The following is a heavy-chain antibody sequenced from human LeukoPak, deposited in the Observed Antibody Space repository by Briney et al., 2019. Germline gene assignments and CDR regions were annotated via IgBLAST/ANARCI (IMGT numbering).Heavy chain of an antibody. CDR3: ATNIPTPTTSPPLGY. V-gene: IGHV4-61*02. D-gene: IGHD1-26*01. J-gene: IGHJ4*02. CDR1: GGSMSSGSYY. CDR2: IYTSGST. Sequence: SETLSLTCTVSGGSMSSGSYYWSWIRQPAGKGLEWIGCIYTSGSTNYNPSLKSRVTISVDTSKYQFSLEVSSVTAADTAVYYCATNIPTPTTSPPLGYWGQGTLVTVSS.